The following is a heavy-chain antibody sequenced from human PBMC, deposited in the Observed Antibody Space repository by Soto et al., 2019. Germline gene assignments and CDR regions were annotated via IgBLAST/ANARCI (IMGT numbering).Heavy chain of an antibody. D-gene: IGHD2-15*01. Sequence: TLSLTCTVSGGSISSYYWSWIRQPPGKGLEWIGYIYYSGSTNYNPSLKSRVTISVDTSKNQFSLKLSSVTAADTAVYYCARDRGSSRSYNWFDPWGQGTLVTVSS. CDR3: ARDRGSSRSYNWFDP. J-gene: IGHJ5*02. CDR1: GGSISSYY. CDR2: IYYSGST. V-gene: IGHV4-59*01.